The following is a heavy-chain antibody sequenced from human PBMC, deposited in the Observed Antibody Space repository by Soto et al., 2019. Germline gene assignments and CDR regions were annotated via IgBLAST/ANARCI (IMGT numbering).Heavy chain of an antibody. CDR3: ARAWGVPGPPYDDHDMDV. J-gene: IGHJ6*04. V-gene: IGHV3-74*01. CDR1: GFTFGNYW. CDR2: INGDGIST. D-gene: IGHD2-2*01. Sequence: GESLKISCAASGFTFGNYWMHWVRQAPGKGLVWVSRINGDGISTYYADSVRGRFLISRDNAKNTLYLQMSNLRAEDTALYYCARAWGVPGPPYDDHDMDVWGEGTTVTVSS.